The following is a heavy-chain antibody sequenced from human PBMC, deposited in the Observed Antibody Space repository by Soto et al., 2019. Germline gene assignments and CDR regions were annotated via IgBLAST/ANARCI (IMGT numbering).Heavy chain of an antibody. CDR2: IINSGATT. J-gene: IGHJ4*02. CDR1: GFDFSTYA. V-gene: IGHV3-23*01. CDR3: AKDWPGTSSVTSDF. D-gene: IGHD4-17*01. Sequence: EVHLLESGGTLVQPGGSLRLSCAASGFDFSTYAMTWVRQAPGKGLEWVSAIINSGATTYYADSVKGRFTTSRDNSRNTLYLQMNSLRADDTAMYYCAKDWPGTSSVTSDFWGQGTLVTVSS.